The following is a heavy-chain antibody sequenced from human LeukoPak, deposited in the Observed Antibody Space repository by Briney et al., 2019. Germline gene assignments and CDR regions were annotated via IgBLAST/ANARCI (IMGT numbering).Heavy chain of an antibody. CDR3: ARVAALVSDAFDI. D-gene: IGHD2-15*01. CDR2: IIPIFGTA. Sequence: SVKVSCKASGGTFSSYAISWVRQAPGQGLEWMGGIIPIFGTANYAQKFQGRVTITADESTSTAYMELNSLRAEDTAVYYCARVAALVSDAFDIWGQGTMVTVSS. V-gene: IGHV1-69*13. J-gene: IGHJ3*02. CDR1: GGTFSSYA.